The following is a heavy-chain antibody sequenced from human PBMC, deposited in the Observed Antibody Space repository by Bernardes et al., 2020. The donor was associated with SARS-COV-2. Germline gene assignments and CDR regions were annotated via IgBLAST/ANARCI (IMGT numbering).Heavy chain of an antibody. Sequence: GGSLRLSCAASGFTFDDYAIHWVRQAPGNGLEWFSCISWNSGSIGYADSVNGRFTISRDNAKNSLYLQMNSLRAEDTALYYCAKDYYYDSSGYTDWGKGTLVRVSS. CDR3: AKDYYYDSSGYTD. V-gene: IGHV3-9*01. D-gene: IGHD3-22*01. CDR1: GFTFDDYA. J-gene: IGHJ4*02. CDR2: ISWNSGSI.